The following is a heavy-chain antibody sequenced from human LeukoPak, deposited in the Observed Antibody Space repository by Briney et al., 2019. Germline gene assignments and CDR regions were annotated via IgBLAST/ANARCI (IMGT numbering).Heavy chain of an antibody. Sequence: SETLSLTCTVSGDSISSGSHYGSWIRRPAGKGLEWIGRIYATGSTIYNPSLKSRVTISVDTSKNQFSLKVSSVTAADTALYYCARDVVGWDADPAAFDIWGQGTMVTVSS. CDR3: ARDVVGWDADPAAFDI. CDR1: GDSISSGSHY. D-gene: IGHD6-19*01. V-gene: IGHV4-61*02. CDR2: IYATGST. J-gene: IGHJ3*02.